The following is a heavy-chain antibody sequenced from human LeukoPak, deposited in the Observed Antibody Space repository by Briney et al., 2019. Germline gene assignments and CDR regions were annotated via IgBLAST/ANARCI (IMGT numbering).Heavy chain of an antibody. V-gene: IGHV1-69*04. CDR3: ARVDGDYGETDAFDI. J-gene: IGHJ3*02. Sequence: GASVKVSCKASGGTFSSYAISWVRQAPGQGLEWMGRIIPILGIANYAQKFQGRVTITADKSTSTAYMELSSLRSEDTAVYYCARVDGDYGETDAFDIWGQGTMVTVS. CDR2: IIPILGIA. CDR1: GGTFSSYA. D-gene: IGHD4-17*01.